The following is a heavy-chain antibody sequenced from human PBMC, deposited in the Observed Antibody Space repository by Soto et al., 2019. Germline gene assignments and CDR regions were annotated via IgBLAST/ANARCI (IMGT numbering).Heavy chain of an antibody. CDR2: INAGNGNT. Sequence: ASVKVSCKASGYTFTSYAMHWVRQAPGQRLEWMGWINAGNGNTKYSQKFQGRVTITRDTSASTAYMELSSLRSEDTAVYYSARDTREWLLDWFDPWGQGTLVTVSS. D-gene: IGHD6-19*01. V-gene: IGHV1-3*01. CDR3: ARDTREWLLDWFDP. CDR1: GYTFTSYA. J-gene: IGHJ5*02.